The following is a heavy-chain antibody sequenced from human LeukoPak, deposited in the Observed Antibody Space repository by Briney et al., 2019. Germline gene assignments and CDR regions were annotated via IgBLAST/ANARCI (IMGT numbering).Heavy chain of an antibody. J-gene: IGHJ4*02. CDR2: ISGSGGTT. CDR3: ARDPRGPTTYDSSARDSLDY. CDR1: GFTFSKYA. V-gene: IGHV3-23*01. Sequence: GGSLRLSCAASGFTFSKYAMSWVRQAPGKGLEWVSAISGSGGTTYYADSVKGRFTISRDNSKNTLYLQMNSLRTEDTAVYYCARDPRGPTTYDSSARDSLDYWGQGTLVTVSS. D-gene: IGHD3-22*01.